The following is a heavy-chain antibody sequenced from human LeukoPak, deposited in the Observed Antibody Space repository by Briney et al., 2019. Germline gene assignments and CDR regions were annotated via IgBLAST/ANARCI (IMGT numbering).Heavy chain of an antibody. CDR1: GGSFSGYY. J-gene: IGHJ3*01. Sequence: SETLSLTCAVYGGSFSGYYLSRIRQVPGKGLEWLGEINQSGRTNYNPTLKSRVTISVDTSNNQISLNLSFVTATDTAVYYCARGWFGFWHNNFAEDNPFNVWGPGTMVTVSS. D-gene: IGHD3-10*01. V-gene: IGHV4-34*01. CDR3: ARGWFGFWHNNFAEDNPFNV. CDR2: INQSGRT.